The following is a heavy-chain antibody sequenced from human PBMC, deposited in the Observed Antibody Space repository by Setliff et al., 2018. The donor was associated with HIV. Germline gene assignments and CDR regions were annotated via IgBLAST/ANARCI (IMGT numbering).Heavy chain of an antibody. CDR3: ARADGSSWFFATFDI. CDR2: IYHSGST. D-gene: IGHD6-13*01. CDR1: GDSVNSGDYY. J-gene: IGHJ3*02. V-gene: IGHV4-30-4*01. Sequence: SSETLSLTCTVSGDSVNSGDYYWSWIRQPPGKGLEWIGYIYHSGSTHYNPSLNSRVAFSVDTSKNQFSLKLYSVTVADTAFYYCARADGSSWFFATFDIWGQGTMVTVSS.